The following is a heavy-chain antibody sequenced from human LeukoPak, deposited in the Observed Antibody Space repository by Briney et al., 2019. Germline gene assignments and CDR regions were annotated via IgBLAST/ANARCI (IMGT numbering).Heavy chain of an antibody. CDR3: ARGDYVDGIDY. CDR1: GFTFSSYW. Sequence: PGGSLRPSCAASGFTFSSYWMSWVRQAPGKRLEWVANIKQEGSEKYHVDSVKGRFTISRDNAKNSLYLQMNSLRAEDTAVYYCARGDYVDGIDYWGQGTLVTVSS. CDR2: IKQEGSEK. J-gene: IGHJ4*02. D-gene: IGHD4-17*01. V-gene: IGHV3-7*01.